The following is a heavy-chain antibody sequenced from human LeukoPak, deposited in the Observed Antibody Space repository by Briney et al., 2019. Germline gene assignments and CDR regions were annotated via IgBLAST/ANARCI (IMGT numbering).Heavy chain of an antibody. D-gene: IGHD6-13*01. CDR2: INHSGST. CDR3: ARKRKGISSSYPFLNYYYMDV. Sequence: PSGTLSLTCTVSGYSISSGYYWGWIRQPPGKGLEWIGEINHSGSTNYNPSLKSRVTISVDTSKNQFSLKLSSVTAADTAVYYCARKRKGISSSYPFLNYYYMDVWGKGTTVTVSS. V-gene: IGHV4-38-2*02. J-gene: IGHJ6*03. CDR1: GYSISSGYY.